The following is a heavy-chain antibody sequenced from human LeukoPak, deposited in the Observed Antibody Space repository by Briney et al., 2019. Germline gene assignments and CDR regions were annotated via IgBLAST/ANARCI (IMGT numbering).Heavy chain of an antibody. V-gene: IGHV4-39*01. CDR3: ARHAPGPKDSYYAMDV. CDR1: GSSISSTGYY. D-gene: IGHD6-13*01. CDR2: IFHSGST. Sequence: SETLSLTCSISGSSISSTGYYWAWIRQPPGKGLEWIGNIFHSGSTYYDPSLKTYNPSLNSRVTISVDTSRNQFSLKLSSVTAADTAVYYCARHAPGPKDSYYAMDVWGQGTTVTVSS. J-gene: IGHJ6*02.